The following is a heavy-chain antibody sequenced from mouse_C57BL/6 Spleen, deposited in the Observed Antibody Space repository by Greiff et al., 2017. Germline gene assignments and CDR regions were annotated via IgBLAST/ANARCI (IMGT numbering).Heavy chain of an antibody. V-gene: IGHV5-17*01. D-gene: IGHD3-1*01. J-gene: IGHJ1*03. CDR2: ISSGSSTI. CDR3: ARGRLQLFYWYFDV. CDR1: GFTFSDYG. Sequence: DVKLVESGGGLVKPGGSLKLSCAASGFTFSDYGMHWVRQAPEKGLEWVAYISSGSSTIYYADTVKGRFTISRDNAKNTLFLQMTSLRSEDTAMYYCARGRLQLFYWYFDVWGTGTTVTVSS.